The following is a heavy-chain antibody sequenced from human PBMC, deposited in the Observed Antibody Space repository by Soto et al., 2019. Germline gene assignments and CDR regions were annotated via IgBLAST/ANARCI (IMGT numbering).Heavy chain of an antibody. J-gene: IGHJ5*02. V-gene: IGHV2-5*02. CDR2: IYWDDDK. CDR1: GFSLSTSGVG. Sequence: QITLKESGPTLVKPTQTLTLTCTFSGFSLSTSGVGVGWIRQPPGKALEWLALIYWDDDKRYSPSLKSRLTITNAHAKHQAVLTMTNIDPVDTATYYCAHSEVGDIVVVPAAMVWFDPWGQGTLVTVSS. CDR3: AHSEVGDIVVVPAAMVWFDP. D-gene: IGHD2-2*01.